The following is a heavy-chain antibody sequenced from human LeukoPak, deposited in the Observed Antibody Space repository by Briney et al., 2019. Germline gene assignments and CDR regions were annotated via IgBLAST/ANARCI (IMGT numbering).Heavy chain of an antibody. D-gene: IGHD3-10*01. V-gene: IGHV1-2*02. CDR2: INPNSGGT. CDR3: ARVLFNYYDYFDY. J-gene: IGHJ4*02. CDR1: GYTFTGYY. Sequence: ASVKVSCKASGYTFTGYYMHWVRQAPGQGLEWMGWINPNSGGTNYAQKFQGRVTMTRDTSISTAYMELSRLRSDDTAVYYCARVLFNYYDYFDYWGQGTLVTVSS.